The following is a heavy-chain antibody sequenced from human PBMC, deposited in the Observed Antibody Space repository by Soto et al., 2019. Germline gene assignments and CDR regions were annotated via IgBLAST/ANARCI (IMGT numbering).Heavy chain of an antibody. CDR1: GYSFTSYR. CDR2: IYPGDSDT. CDR3: ARRNSSVYYYYGMDV. Sequence: GESLKISCKGSGYSFTSYRIGWVRQMPGKGLEWMGLIYPGDSDTRYSPSFQGQVTISADKSISTAYLQWSSLKASDTAMYYCARRNSSVYYYYGMDVWGQGTTVTVSS. J-gene: IGHJ6*02. V-gene: IGHV5-51*01. D-gene: IGHD6-25*01.